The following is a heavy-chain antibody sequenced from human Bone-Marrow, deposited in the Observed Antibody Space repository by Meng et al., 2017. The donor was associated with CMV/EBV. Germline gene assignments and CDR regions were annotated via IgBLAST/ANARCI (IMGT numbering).Heavy chain of an antibody. CDR2: INPNSGGT. CDR1: GYTFTGYY. V-gene: IGHV1-2*02. J-gene: IGHJ6*02. D-gene: IGHD3-22*01. CDR3: ARGTPPGTMRAPEYYYYYGMDV. Sequence: ASVKVSCKASGYTFTGYYMHWVRQAPGQGLEWMGWINPNSGGTNYAQKFQGRVTITTDESTSTAYMELSSLRSEDTAVYYCARGTPPGTMRAPEYYYYYGMDVWGQGTTVTVSS.